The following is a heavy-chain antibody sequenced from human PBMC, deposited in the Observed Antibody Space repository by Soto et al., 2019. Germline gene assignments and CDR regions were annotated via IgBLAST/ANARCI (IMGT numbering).Heavy chain of an antibody. CDR3: ARGSGPNDAFDI. D-gene: IGHD2-15*01. V-gene: IGHV4-31*11. J-gene: IGHJ3*02. CDR1: GGSISSGCYY. CDR2: IYYSRST. Sequence: PSETLSLTCAVSGGSISSGCYYWSWIRQHPGKGLEWIGYIYYSRSTYYNPSLKSRVTISVDTSKNQFSLKLSSVTAADTAVYYCARGSGPNDAFDIWGQGTMVTVSS.